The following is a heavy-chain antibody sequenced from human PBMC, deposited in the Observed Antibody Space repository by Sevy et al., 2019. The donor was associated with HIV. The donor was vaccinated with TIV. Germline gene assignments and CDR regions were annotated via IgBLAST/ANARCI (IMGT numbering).Heavy chain of an antibody. CDR3: ARDYHITIFGVVISGYPPGMDV. CDR1: GGTFSSYA. J-gene: IGHJ6*02. CDR2: IIPIFGTA. D-gene: IGHD3-3*01. Sequence: ASVKVSCKASGGTFSSYAISWVRQAPGQGLEWMGGIIPIFGTANYAQKFQGRVTITADESTSTAYMELSSLRSEDTAVYYCARDYHITIFGVVISGYPPGMDVWGQGTTVTVSS. V-gene: IGHV1-69*13.